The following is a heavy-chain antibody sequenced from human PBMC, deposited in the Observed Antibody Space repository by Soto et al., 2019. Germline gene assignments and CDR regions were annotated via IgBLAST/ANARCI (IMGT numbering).Heavy chain of an antibody. CDR2: IWYDGSNK. V-gene: IGHV3-33*01. CDR1: GFTFSSYG. Sequence: QVQLVESGGGVVQPGRSLRLSCAASGFTFSSYGMHWVRQAPGKGLEWVAVIWYDGSNKYYADSVKGRFTISRDNSKNTLYLQMNSLRAEDTAVYCCARDHGRYCSGGSCYYFDYWGQGTLVTVSS. J-gene: IGHJ4*02. CDR3: ARDHGRYCSGGSCYYFDY. D-gene: IGHD2-15*01.